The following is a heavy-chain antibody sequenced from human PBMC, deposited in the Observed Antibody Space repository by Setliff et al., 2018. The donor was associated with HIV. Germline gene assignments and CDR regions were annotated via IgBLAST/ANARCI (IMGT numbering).Heavy chain of an antibody. J-gene: IGHJ4*02. D-gene: IGHD4-17*01. Sequence: ETLSLTCTVSGGSISSYYWSVFRQPPGKGLEWIGYIYYSGSSNYNPSLKSRVTISVDTSNNQFSLKLSSVTAADTAFYYCAGGDLYGDYAFSYWGQGTLVTVSS. V-gene: IGHV4-59*03. CDR1: GGSISSYY. CDR3: AGGDLYGDYAFSY. CDR2: IYYSGSS.